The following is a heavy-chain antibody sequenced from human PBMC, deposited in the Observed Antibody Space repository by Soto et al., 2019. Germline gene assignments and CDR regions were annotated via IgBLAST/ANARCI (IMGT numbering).Heavy chain of an antibody. V-gene: IGHV1-69*13. CDR3: ARDSSGYYGMDV. Sequence: ASVKVSCKASGGTFSSYAISWVRQAPGQGLEWMGGIIPIFGTANYAQKFQGRVTITADESTSTAYMELSSLRSEDTAVYYCARDSSGYYGMDVWGQGTTVTVSS. D-gene: IGHD3-3*01. CDR2: IIPIFGTA. CDR1: GGTFSSYA. J-gene: IGHJ6*02.